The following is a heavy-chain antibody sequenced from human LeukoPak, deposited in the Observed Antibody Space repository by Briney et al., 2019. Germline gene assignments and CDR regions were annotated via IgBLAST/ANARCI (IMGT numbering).Heavy chain of an antibody. J-gene: IGHJ4*02. Sequence: GASVKVSCKASGYTFTSYYMHWVRQAPGQGLEWMGMINPSGGVTDYAQKFQGRVTMTRDTSTSTVYMELSSLRSEDTAIYYCARITMTTVPYWGQGTLVTVSS. V-gene: IGHV1-46*01. CDR3: ARITMTTVPY. CDR1: GYTFTSYY. D-gene: IGHD4-17*01. CDR2: INPSGGVT.